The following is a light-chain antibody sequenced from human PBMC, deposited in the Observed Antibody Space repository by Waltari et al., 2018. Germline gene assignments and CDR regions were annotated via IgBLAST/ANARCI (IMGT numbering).Light chain of an antibody. J-gene: IGLJ3*02. CDR2: DVQ. CDR1: RSDIGAYNA. CDR3: SSKTTRDTRL. Sequence: QSALTQPASVSGSPGQSITISCTGTRSDIGAYNAVPWYQQHPGKAPKVVIYDVQNRPSGVSNRFSGSMSGNTASLTISGLQTEDEADYYCSSKTTRDTRLFGGGTKLTVL. V-gene: IGLV2-14*03.